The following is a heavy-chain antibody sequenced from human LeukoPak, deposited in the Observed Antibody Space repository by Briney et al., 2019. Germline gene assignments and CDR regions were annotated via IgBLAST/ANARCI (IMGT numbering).Heavy chain of an antibody. J-gene: IGHJ5*02. D-gene: IGHD3-10*01. CDR1: GSSFTTYW. Sequence: PGGSLEISWETSGSSFTTYWIGWVGRLPGRGREGVGAIYPDDSDTTYSPSFQCQVVISADRSIRTAYLQCNSLKTSDTAIYYCVRQRGSSGTINHFDPWGQGTLVTVSS. CDR2: IYPDDSDT. V-gene: IGHV5-51*01. CDR3: VRQRGSSGTINHFDP.